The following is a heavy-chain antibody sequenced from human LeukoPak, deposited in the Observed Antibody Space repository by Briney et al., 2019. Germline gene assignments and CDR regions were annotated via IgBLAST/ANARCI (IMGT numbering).Heavy chain of an antibody. D-gene: IGHD2-15*01. J-gene: IGHJ4*02. CDR3: ARGWTYCSGGSCLYYFDY. Sequence: SETVSLTCTVSGGSISGYYWSWIRQPAGKGLEWIGRIYTSGSTNYNPSLKSRVTMSVDTSKNQFSLKLSSVTAADTAVYYCARGWTYCSGGSCLYYFDYWGQGTMGAVSS. CDR2: IYTSGST. V-gene: IGHV4-4*07. CDR1: GGSISGYY.